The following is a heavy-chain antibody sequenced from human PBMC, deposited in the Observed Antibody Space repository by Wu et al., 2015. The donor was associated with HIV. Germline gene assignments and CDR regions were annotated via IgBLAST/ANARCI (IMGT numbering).Heavy chain of an antibody. CDR1: GLRLVTSV. D-gene: IGHD3-10*01. V-gene: IGHV1-58*02. Sequence: QLQLEQSGPEVKKPETSVKVSCKASGLRLVTSVIQWVRQARGERPEWVGWIVVGNGDTNYAQKFAERVTLTRDMSKNTVYMELRSCRSTTRPKYYCATRYLVGRYIHYFYGMDVWGRRD. CDR3: ATRYLVGRYIHYFYGMDV. CDR2: IVVGNGDT. J-gene: IGHJ6*01.